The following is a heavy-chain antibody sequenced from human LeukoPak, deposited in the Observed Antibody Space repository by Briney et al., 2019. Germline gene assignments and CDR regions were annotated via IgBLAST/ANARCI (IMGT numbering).Heavy chain of an antibody. D-gene: IGHD6-13*01. CDR1: GGTFSSYA. CDR2: IIPIFGTA. Sequence: ASVKVSCKASGGTFSSYAISWVRQAPGQGLEWMGGIIPIFGTANYAQKFQGRVTITADESTSTAYMELSSLRSEDTAVYYCARDPLQAAGYGMDVWGQGTTVTVSS. J-gene: IGHJ6*02. CDR3: ARDPLQAAGYGMDV. V-gene: IGHV1-69*13.